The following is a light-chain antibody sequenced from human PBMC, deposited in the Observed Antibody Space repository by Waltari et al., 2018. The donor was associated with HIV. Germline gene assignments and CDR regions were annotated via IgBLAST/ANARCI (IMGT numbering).Light chain of an antibody. CDR3: CSYAGSYTLV. J-gene: IGLJ2*01. CDR1: SSDVGGYNY. Sequence: QSALTQPRSVSGSPGQSVTISCTGTSSDVGGYNYVSWYQQHPGKAPKLMIYEVSKRPSGVPDRFPGSKSGNTASLTISGLQSEDEADYYCCSYAGSYTLVFGGGTKLTVL. V-gene: IGLV2-11*01. CDR2: EVS.